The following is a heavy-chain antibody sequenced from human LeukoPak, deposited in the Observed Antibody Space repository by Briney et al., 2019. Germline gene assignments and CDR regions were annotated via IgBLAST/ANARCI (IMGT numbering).Heavy chain of an antibody. CDR2: IYTTGST. CDR3: ASVRGYSSGWYASGFDP. Sequence: SETLSLTCTVSGGSINSGSYYWNWIRQSAGKGLEWIGHIYTTGSTNCSPSLRSRVTISLDTSKNQFSLKLNSVTAADTALYYCASVRGYSSGWYASGFDPWGQGTLVTVSS. J-gene: IGHJ5*02. V-gene: IGHV4-61*09. D-gene: IGHD6-19*01. CDR1: GGSINSGSYY.